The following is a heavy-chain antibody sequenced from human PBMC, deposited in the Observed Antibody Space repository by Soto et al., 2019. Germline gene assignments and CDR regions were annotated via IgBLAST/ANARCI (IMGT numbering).Heavy chain of an antibody. CDR2: ISSSSSYI. V-gene: IGHV3-21*01. CDR3: ARDLSSGWSGVRYYYYGMDV. J-gene: IGHJ6*02. Sequence: PGGSLRLSCAASGFTFDDYAMHWVRQAPGKGLEWVSSISSSSSYIYYADSVKGRFTISRDNAKNSLYLQMNSLRAEDTAVYYCARDLSSGWSGVRYYYYGMDVWGQGTTVTVSS. D-gene: IGHD6-19*01. CDR1: GFTFDDYA.